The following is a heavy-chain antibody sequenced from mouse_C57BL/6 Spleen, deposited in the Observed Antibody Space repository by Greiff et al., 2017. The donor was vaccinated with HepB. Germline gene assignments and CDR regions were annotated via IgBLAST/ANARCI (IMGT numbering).Heavy chain of an antibody. CDR2: IYPGSGNT. Sequence: QVQLKQSGPELVKPGASVKISCKASGYSFTSYYIHWVKQRPGQGLEWIGWIYPGSGNTKYNEKFKGKATLTADKSSSTAYMQLSSLTSEDSAVYYCARDRNYYGSSLAWFAYWGQGTLVTVSA. CDR3: ARDRNYYGSSLAWFAY. D-gene: IGHD1-1*01. J-gene: IGHJ3*01. V-gene: IGHV1-66*01. CDR1: GYSFTSYY.